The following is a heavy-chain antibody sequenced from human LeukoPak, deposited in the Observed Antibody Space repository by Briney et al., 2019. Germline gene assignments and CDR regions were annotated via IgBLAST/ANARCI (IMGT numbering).Heavy chain of an antibody. CDR2: INHSGST. Sequence: SETLSLTCAVYGGSFSGYYWSWIRQPPGKGLEWIGEINHSGSTNYNPSPKSRVTISVDTSKNQFSLKLSSVTAADTAVYYCARGAKGYRQQLVQYYFDYWGQGTLVTVSS. CDR1: GGSFSGYY. V-gene: IGHV4-34*01. D-gene: IGHD6-13*01. CDR3: ARGAKGYRQQLVQYYFDY. J-gene: IGHJ4*02.